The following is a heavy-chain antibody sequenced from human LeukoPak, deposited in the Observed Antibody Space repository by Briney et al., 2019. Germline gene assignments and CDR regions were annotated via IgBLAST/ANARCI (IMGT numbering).Heavy chain of an antibody. CDR3: ARVEWENYMDV. J-gene: IGHJ6*03. D-gene: IGHD1-26*01. V-gene: IGHV4-59*01. Sequence: SETLSLTCTVSGGSISSYYWSWIRQPPGKGLEWIGYIYYSGSTNYNPSLKSRVTISVDTSKNQFSLKLSSVTAADTAVYYCARVEWENYMDVWGKGTTVTVSS. CDR1: GGSISSYY. CDR2: IYYSGST.